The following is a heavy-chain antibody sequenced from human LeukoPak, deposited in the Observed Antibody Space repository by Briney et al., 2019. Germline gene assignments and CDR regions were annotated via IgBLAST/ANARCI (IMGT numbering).Heavy chain of an antibody. V-gene: IGHV3-7*01. CDR3: ARVAWPYYFDS. CDR1: GFTFNNYW. J-gene: IGHJ4*02. Sequence: GGSLRLSCAASGFTFNNYWMNWVRQTPGKGLGWVANIKDDGSEKYYLDSVKGRFTISRDNAKNSLYLQMNGLRAEDTAVYYCARVAWPYYFDSWGQGTLVTVSS. CDR2: IKDDGSEK.